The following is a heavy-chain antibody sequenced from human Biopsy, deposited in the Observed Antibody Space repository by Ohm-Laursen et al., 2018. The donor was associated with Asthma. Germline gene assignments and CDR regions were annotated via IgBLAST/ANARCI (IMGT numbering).Heavy chain of an antibody. Sequence: SQTLSLTCFVSYGSITSGGYYWTWIRQRPGKGLEWIGFIYYSGSTYYNPSLKSRVSISIDTSKNQFSLKLSSVTAADTAVYYCARAQDYYDSRGYYRSFDYWGQGTLVTVSS. CDR1: YGSITSGGYY. D-gene: IGHD3-22*01. V-gene: IGHV4-31*03. CDR2: IYYSGST. J-gene: IGHJ4*02. CDR3: ARAQDYYDSRGYYRSFDY.